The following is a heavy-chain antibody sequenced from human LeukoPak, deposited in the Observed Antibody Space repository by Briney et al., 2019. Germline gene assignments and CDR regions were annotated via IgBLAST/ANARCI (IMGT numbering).Heavy chain of an antibody. Sequence: SVKVSCKASVCTFSSYAISWVRQAPGQGLEWMGRIIPILGIANYAQKFQGRVTITADKSTSTAYMELSSLRSEDTAVYYCARGGAVPAAIDYWGQGTLVTVSS. J-gene: IGHJ4*02. CDR1: VCTFSSYA. CDR3: ARGGAVPAAIDY. V-gene: IGHV1-69*04. D-gene: IGHD2-2*01. CDR2: IIPILGIA.